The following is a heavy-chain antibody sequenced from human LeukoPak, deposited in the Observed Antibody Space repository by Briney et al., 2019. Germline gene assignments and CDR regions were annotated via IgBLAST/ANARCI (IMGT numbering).Heavy chain of an antibody. CDR3: ARDHIVVVPAAHDAFDI. D-gene: IGHD2-2*01. Sequence: PSETLSLTCTVSGGSISSSSYYWGWIRQPPGKGLEWIGSIYYSGSTYYNPSLKSRVTISVDTSKNQFSLRLSSVTAADTAVYYCARDHIVVVPAAHDAFDIWGQGTMVTVSS. J-gene: IGHJ3*02. CDR1: GGSISSSSYY. V-gene: IGHV4-39*07. CDR2: IYYSGST.